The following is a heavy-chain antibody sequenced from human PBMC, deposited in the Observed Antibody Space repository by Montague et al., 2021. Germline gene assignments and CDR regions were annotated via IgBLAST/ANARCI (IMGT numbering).Heavy chain of an antibody. CDR1: GFTFSLYA. V-gene: IGHV3-23*01. Sequence: SLRLSFAVSGFTFSLYAINWVRQAPGKGLEWVSAISGSGGNTYYADSVKGRFTNSRDNSKNTVYLQMNSLRADDTAVYYCANNIHFDYWGQGTLVTVSS. CDR3: ANNIHFDY. CDR2: ISGSGGNT. J-gene: IGHJ4*02.